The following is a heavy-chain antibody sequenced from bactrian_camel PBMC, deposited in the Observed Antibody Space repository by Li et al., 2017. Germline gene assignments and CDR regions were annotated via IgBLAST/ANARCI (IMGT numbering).Heavy chain of an antibody. CDR2: ITSRGGSST. V-gene: IGHV3S25*01. D-gene: IGHD2*01. Sequence: QLVESGGGLVQPGGSLRLSCAASGFTFSSHWILWVRQTPGKGLEWVSSITSRGGSSTSYLNSVKGRFTISRDNAKNTMYLQMNSLKPDDTAVYYCVRGSIVADNNYWGQGTQVTVS. CDR1: GFTFSSHW. J-gene: IGHJ4*01. CDR3: VRGSIVADNNY.